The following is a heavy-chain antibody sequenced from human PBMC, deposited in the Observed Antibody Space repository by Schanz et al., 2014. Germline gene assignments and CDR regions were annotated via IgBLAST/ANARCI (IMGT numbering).Heavy chain of an antibody. J-gene: IGHJ4*02. CDR2: ISGSGGST. V-gene: IGHV3-23*01. CDR3: VRDSFFAFDY. Sequence: EVQLLESGGGLVQPGGSLRLSCAASGFTFSSYAMSWVRQAPGKGLEWVSAISGSGGSTYYAESVKGRFTISRDNAKNSLYLQMNGLRAEDTAVYYCVRDSFFAFDYWGQGTLVTVSS. CDR1: GFTFSSYA. D-gene: IGHD3-3*01.